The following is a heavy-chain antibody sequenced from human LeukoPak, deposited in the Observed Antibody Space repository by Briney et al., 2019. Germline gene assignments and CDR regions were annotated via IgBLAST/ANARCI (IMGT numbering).Heavy chain of an antibody. CDR3: ARAHGYNYGYGEDY. D-gene: IGHD5-18*01. Sequence: RGSLTLPRAASGFTFSSYATNWVRQAPGQGLDWVSTISGSGGATYFADSVKGRFTISRDNSKNTLFLQMHSLRAEDTAVYYCARAHGYNYGYGEDYWAPGTLVTVSS. CDR2: ISGSGGAT. CDR1: GFTFSSYA. J-gene: IGHJ4*02. V-gene: IGHV3-23*01.